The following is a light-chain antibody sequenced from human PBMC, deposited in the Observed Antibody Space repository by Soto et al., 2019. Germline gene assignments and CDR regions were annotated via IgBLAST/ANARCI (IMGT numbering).Light chain of an antibody. Sequence: DVVMTQSPLSLPVTLGQPASISCRSSQSLAYSDGNTYLNWFQQRPGQSPRRLIYKVSNRDSGVPDRFSGSGSGSEFTLKIRRVEAEDVGVYYCMQGTHWPPYTFGQGTKLEIK. CDR1: QSLAYSDGNTY. CDR2: KVS. CDR3: MQGTHWPPYT. V-gene: IGKV2-30*01. J-gene: IGKJ2*01.